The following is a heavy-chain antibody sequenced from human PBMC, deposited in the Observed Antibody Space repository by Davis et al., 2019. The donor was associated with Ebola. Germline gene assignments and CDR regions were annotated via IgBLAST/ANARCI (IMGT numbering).Heavy chain of an antibody. V-gene: IGHV4-4*07. CDR1: GGSVISSY. D-gene: IGHD3-22*01. J-gene: IGHJ4*02. CDR2: IYTSGST. CDR3: ARGTAVSSGSTGYFDD. Sequence: PGGSLRLSCTASGGSVISSYWSWLRQPAGKGLEWIGRIYTSGSTNYNPSLKSRVTMSKATSKNQFSLKLGSVTAADTAVYYCARGTAVSSGSTGYFDDWGQGTLVTVSS.